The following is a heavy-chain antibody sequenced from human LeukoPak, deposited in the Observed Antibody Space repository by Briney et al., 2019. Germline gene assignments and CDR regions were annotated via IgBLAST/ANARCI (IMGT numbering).Heavy chain of an antibody. V-gene: IGHV3-23*01. CDR3: AKDRVATERYYMDV. CDR2: ISDSGAGT. D-gene: IGHD6-13*01. J-gene: IGHJ6*03. CDR1: GLTVSSNC. Sequence: GGSLRLSCAASGLTVSSNCMSWVRQAPGKGLEWVSAISDSGAGTYYADSVKGRFTISRDNSKNTLYLQMNSLRAEDTAVYYCAKDRVATERYYMDVWGKGTTVTISS.